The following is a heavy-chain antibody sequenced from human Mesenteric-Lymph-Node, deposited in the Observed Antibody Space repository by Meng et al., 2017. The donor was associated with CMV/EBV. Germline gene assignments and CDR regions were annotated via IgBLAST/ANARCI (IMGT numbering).Heavy chain of an antibody. Sequence: GGSLRLSCAASGFTFSGSAMHWVRQASGRGLEWVGRIRSKANNYATACDEAVKGRFTISRDDSKNTAYLQMNSLKTEDTAVYYCTGGLYDFWSGYSDYWGQGTLVTVSS. D-gene: IGHD3-3*01. CDR2: IRSKANNYAT. V-gene: IGHV3-73*01. J-gene: IGHJ4*02. CDR3: TGGLYDFWSGYSDY. CDR1: GFTFSGSA.